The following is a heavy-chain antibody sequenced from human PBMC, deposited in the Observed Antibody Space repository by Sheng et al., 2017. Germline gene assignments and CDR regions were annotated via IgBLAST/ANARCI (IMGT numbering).Heavy chain of an antibody. V-gene: IGHV1-69*08. D-gene: IGHD2-15*01. Sequence: QVQLVQSGAEVKKPGSSVKVSCKASGGTFSSYTISWVRQAPGQGLEWMGRIIPILGIANYAQKFQGRVTITADKSTSTAYMELSSLRSEDTAVYYCARDGCSGGSCLFDYWGQGTLVTVSS. CDR2: IIPILGIA. CDR1: GGTFSSYT. J-gene: IGHJ4*02. CDR3: ARDGCSGGSCLFDY.